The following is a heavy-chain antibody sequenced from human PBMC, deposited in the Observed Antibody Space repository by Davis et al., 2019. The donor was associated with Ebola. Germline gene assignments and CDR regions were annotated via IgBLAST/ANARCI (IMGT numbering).Heavy chain of an antibody. CDR3: ARGDISGWPPSMDF. D-gene: IGHD6-19*01. V-gene: IGHV1-46*01. J-gene: IGHJ4*02. CDR2: INPRDGSDDGK. Sequence: ASVTVSCKASGYTFISHYMHWVRQAPGQGLEWMGVINPRDGSDDGKSYAPKFRGRLAVTTDTSTSTVYMELSSLKSEDMALYYCARGDISGWPPSMDFWGQGTLVTVSS. CDR1: GYTFISHY.